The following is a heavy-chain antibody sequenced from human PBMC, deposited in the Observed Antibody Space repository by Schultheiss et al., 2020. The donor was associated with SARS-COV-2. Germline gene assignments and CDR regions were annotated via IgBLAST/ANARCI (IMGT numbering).Heavy chain of an antibody. CDR3: ASIPSGSYPQPYYYGMDV. Sequence: GESLKISCAASGFTFSSYSMNWVRQAPGKGLEWVSSISSSSSYIYYADSVKGRFTISRDNAKNSLYLQMNSLRAEDTAVYYCASIPSGSYPQPYYYGMDVWGQGTTVTVSS. D-gene: IGHD3-10*01. J-gene: IGHJ6*02. CDR1: GFTFSSYS. V-gene: IGHV3-21*01. CDR2: ISSSSSYI.